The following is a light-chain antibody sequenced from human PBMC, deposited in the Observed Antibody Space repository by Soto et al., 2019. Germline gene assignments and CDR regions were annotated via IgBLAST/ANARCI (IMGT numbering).Light chain of an antibody. CDR1: SGYSNYK. V-gene: IGLV9-49*01. CDR2: VGTGGIVG. Sequence: QSVLTQPPSASASLGASVTLTCTLSSGYSNYKVDWYQQRPGKGPRFVMRVGTGGIVGSKGDGIPDRFSVLGSGLNRYLTIKNIQEEDESDYHCGANHGSGSNFLVVFGRGTKLTVL. CDR3: GANHGSGSNFLVV. J-gene: IGLJ2*01.